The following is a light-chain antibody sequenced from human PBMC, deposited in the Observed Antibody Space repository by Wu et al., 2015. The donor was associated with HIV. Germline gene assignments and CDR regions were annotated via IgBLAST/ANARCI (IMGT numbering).Light chain of an antibody. CDR3: QQYNDWPPWA. CDR1: QSVSTK. V-gene: IGKV3-15*01. J-gene: IGKJ1*01. CDR2: DTS. Sequence: EIVLTQSPATLSLSPGERATLSCRATQSVSTKLAWYQQKPGQAPRLLIYDTSTRATGIPARFSGSGSGTEFTLTISSMQSEDFAVYYCQQYNDWPPWAFGQGTKVEIK.